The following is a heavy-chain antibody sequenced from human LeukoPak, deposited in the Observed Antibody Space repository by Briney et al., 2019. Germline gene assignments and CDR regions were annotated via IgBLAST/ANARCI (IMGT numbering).Heavy chain of an antibody. J-gene: IGHJ1*01. CDR1: GGSISSSSYY. CDR3: VRRRYYDSTGFFD. CDR2: IYYSGRT. D-gene: IGHD3-22*01. Sequence: SETLSLTCTVSGGSISSSSYYWGWIRQPPGKGLEWIGDIYYSGRTYYNLSLRNRVSISLDTSKNRFSLTLTSVTAADTAVYYCVRRRYYDSTGFFDWGRGSLVIVSS. V-gene: IGHV4-39*02.